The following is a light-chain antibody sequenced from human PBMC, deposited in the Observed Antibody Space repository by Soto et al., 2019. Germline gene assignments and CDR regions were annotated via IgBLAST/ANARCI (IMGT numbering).Light chain of an antibody. J-gene: IGLJ1*01. CDR3: AVWDASLSGYV. CDR2: SNN. CDR1: SSNIGSNT. V-gene: IGLV1-44*01. Sequence: QSVLTQPPSASGTPGQRVTISCSGSSSNIGSNTVNWYQQLPGTAPRLLIYSNNKRPSGVPDRFSGSQSVPAVSLAIIGLQAEDEADYYCAVWDASLSGYVLGTGTKLTVL.